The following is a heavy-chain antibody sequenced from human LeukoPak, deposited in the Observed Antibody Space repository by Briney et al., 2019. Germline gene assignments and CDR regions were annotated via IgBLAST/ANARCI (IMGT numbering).Heavy chain of an antibody. CDR1: AGSISSYY. CDR2: IYYSGST. J-gene: IGHJ3*02. D-gene: IGHD3-22*01. CDR3: ARVLPSITMIVVPYTGAFDI. V-gene: IGHV4-59*01. Sequence: SETLSLTCTVSAGSISSYYWSWIRQPPGKGLEWIGYIYYSGSTNYNPSLKSRVTISVDTSKNQFSLKLSSVTAADTAVYYCARVLPSITMIVVPYTGAFDIWGQGTMVTVSS.